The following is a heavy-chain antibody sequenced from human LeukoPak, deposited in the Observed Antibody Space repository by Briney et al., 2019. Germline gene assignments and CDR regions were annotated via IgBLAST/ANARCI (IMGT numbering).Heavy chain of an antibody. Sequence: QTGGSLRLSCAGSGFIFNNYAMHWVRQPPGKGLEWVSGISRNSDSIDYADSVKGRFTISRDNAKNSLYLQMNSLRVEDTAFYYCAKDNRRHYTSGPNPDSLHWGQGALVTVSS. D-gene: IGHD6-19*01. CDR1: GFIFNNYA. CDR3: AKDNRRHYTSGPNPDSLH. J-gene: IGHJ4*02. CDR2: ISRNSDSI. V-gene: IGHV3-9*01.